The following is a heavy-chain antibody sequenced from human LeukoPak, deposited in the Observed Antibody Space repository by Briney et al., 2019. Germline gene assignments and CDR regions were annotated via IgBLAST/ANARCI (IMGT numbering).Heavy chain of an antibody. Sequence: PGGSLRLSCAASGFTFDDYAMHWVRQAPGKGLEWVSGISWNSGSIGYADSVKGRFTISRDNAKNTLYLQMNSLRAEDTAVYYCARDTNKGVRVVPAAMPDYWGQGTLVTVSS. J-gene: IGHJ4*02. D-gene: IGHD2-2*01. V-gene: IGHV3-9*01. CDR3: ARDTNKGVRVVPAAMPDY. CDR2: ISWNSGSI. CDR1: GFTFDDYA.